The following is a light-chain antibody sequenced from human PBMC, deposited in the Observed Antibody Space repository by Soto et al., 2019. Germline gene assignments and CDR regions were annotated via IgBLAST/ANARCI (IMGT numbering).Light chain of an antibody. Sequence: QPVLTQPPSVSGAPGQRVTISCTGSSSNIGAGYDVHWYQQLPGTAPKLLIYGNSTRPSGVPDRFSGSKSGTSASLAITGLQAEEEADDYCQSYDSSLSGWVFGGGTKLTVL. V-gene: IGLV1-40*01. CDR3: QSYDSSLSGWV. J-gene: IGLJ3*02. CDR2: GNS. CDR1: SSNIGAGYD.